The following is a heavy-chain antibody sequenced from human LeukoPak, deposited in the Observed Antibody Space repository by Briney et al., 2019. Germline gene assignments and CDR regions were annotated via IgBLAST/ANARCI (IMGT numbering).Heavy chain of an antibody. CDR1: GDSISTYY. V-gene: IGHV4-59*01. D-gene: IGHD1-26*01. CDR2: VDYSGST. Sequence: PSETLSLTCTVSGDSISTYYWSWFRQPPGKELEWIGYVDYSGSTNYNPSLKSRLTISIDTSKNQFSLRLSSATAADSALYYCARVGSGSFDYWGQGTLVTVSS. CDR3: ARVGSGSFDY. J-gene: IGHJ4*02.